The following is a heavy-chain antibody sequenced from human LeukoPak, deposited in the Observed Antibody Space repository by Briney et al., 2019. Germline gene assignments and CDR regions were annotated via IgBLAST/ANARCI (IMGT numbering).Heavy chain of an antibody. J-gene: IGHJ4*02. D-gene: IGHD3-22*01. V-gene: IGHV4-59*01. CDR2: MYYTGST. CDR3: ARAYYDSSGYFLWYFDF. Sequence: SETLSLTCTVSGGSISSYYWGWIRQPPGKGLEWIGYMYYTGSTNSNPSLKSRVTISVDTSKNQFSLRLSSVTAADTAVYYCARAYYDSSGYFLWYFDFWGQGTLVTVSS. CDR1: GGSISSYY.